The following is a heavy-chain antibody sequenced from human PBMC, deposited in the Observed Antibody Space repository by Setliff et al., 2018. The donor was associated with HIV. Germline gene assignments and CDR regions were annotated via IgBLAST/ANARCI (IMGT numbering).Heavy chain of an antibody. D-gene: IGHD6-13*01. CDR1: GYSISSGYY. CDR3: ARSVAGTLVWSL. V-gene: IGHV4-38-2*01. CDR2: IYHSGNT. J-gene: IGHJ4*02. Sequence: SETLSLTCAVSGYSISSGYYWGWTRQPPGKGLEWIGGIYHSGNTYYNPSLKSRVTISVDTSKNQFSLKLSSVTAADTAVYYCARSVAGTLVWSLWGQGTLVTVSS.